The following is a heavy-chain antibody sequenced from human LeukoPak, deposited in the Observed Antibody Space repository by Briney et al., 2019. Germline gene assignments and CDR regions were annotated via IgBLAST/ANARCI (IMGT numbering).Heavy chain of an antibody. J-gene: IGHJ6*03. Sequence: SETLSLTCTVSGGSISSYYWSWIRQPAGKGLEWIGRIYTSGSTNYNPSLKSRVTMSVDTSKNQFSLKLSSVTAADTAVYYCARVHRSQYYYYYYYMDVWGKGTTVTVSS. CDR2: IYTSGST. CDR1: GGSISSYY. V-gene: IGHV4-4*07. CDR3: ARVHRSQYYYYYYYMDV.